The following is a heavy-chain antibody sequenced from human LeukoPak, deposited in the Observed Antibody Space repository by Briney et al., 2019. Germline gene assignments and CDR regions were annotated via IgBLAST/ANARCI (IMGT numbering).Heavy chain of an antibody. CDR3: ARDGDYSSSSH. CDR1: GFTFSSYS. CDR2: ISSSSSYI. D-gene: IGHD6-6*01. V-gene: IGHV3-21*01. Sequence: GGSLRLSCAASGFTFSSYSMNWARQAPGKGLEWASSISSSSSYIYYADSVKGRFTISRDNAKNSLYLQMNSLRAEDTAVYYCARDGDYSSSSHWGQGTLVTVSS. J-gene: IGHJ4*02.